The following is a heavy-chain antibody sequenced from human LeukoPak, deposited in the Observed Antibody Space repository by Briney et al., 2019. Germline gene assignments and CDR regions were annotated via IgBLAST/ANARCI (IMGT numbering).Heavy chain of an antibody. D-gene: IGHD3-22*01. Sequence: SETLSLTCTVSGGSISSYYWSWIRQPPGKGLEWIGYIYYSGSTNYNPSLKSRVTISVDTSKNQFSLKLTSVTAADTAVYYCARDRVTMIVVDWFDPWGQGTLVTVSS. CDR1: GGSISSYY. CDR3: ARDRVTMIVVDWFDP. J-gene: IGHJ5*02. CDR2: IYYSGST. V-gene: IGHV4-59*01.